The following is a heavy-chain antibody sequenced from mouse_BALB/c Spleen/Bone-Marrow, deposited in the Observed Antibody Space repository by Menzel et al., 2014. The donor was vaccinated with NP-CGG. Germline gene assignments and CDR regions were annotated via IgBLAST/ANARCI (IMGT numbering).Heavy chain of an antibody. CDR1: GYTFTSYY. CDR2: INPSNGGT. V-gene: IGHV1S81*02. CDR3: TRSYYAKEGAWFAY. D-gene: IGHD1-1*01. J-gene: IGHJ3*01. Sequence: QVQLQQSGAELVKPGASVKSSCKASGYTFTSYYMYWVKQRPGQGLEWIGGINPSNGGTNFNEKFKSKATLTVDKSSSTAYMQLSSLTSENSAVYYCTRSYYAKEGAWFAYWGQGTLVTVSA.